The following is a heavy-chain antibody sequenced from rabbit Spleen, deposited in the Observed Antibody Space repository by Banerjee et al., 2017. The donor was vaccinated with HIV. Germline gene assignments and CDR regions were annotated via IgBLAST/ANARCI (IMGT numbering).Heavy chain of an antibody. CDR3: ARDGAGGSYFAL. CDR2: IEPIFGNT. D-gene: IGHD8-1*01. CDR1: GFDFSGYG. V-gene: IGHV1S47*01. J-gene: IGHJ4*01. Sequence: QEQLVESGGGLVTPGGTLKLSCKASGFDFSGYGMSWVRQAPGKGLEWIGYIEPIFGNTYYANWVNGRFTISSHNAQNTLYLQLSSLTAADTATYFCARDGAGGSYFALWGPGTLVTVS.